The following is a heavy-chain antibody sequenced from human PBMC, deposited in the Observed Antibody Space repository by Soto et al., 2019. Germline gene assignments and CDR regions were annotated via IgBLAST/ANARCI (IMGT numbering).Heavy chain of an antibody. J-gene: IGHJ4*02. CDR2: IYYSGST. V-gene: IGHV4-39*01. CDR3: ARRSSRPFDY. D-gene: IGHD6-13*01. CDR1: GGSISSSSYY. Sequence: QLLESGPGLVKPSETLSLTCTVSGGSISSSSYYWGWIRQPPGKGLEWIGSIYYSGSTYYNPSLKSRVTISVDTSKNQFSLKLSSVTAADTTVYYCARRSSRPFDYWGQGTLVTVSS.